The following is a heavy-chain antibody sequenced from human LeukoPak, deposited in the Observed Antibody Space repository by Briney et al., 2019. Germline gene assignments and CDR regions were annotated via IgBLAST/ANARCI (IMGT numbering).Heavy chain of an antibody. Sequence: SETLSLTCAVYGGSFSGYYWSWIRQPPGKGLEWIGEINHSGSTNYNPSLKSRVTISVDTSKNQFSLKLSSVTAADTAVYYCARSDYYGSGSYYHVDYWGQGTLVTVSS. CDR2: INHSGST. D-gene: IGHD3-10*01. CDR3: ARSDYYGSGSYYHVDY. J-gene: IGHJ4*02. V-gene: IGHV4-34*01. CDR1: GGSFSGYY.